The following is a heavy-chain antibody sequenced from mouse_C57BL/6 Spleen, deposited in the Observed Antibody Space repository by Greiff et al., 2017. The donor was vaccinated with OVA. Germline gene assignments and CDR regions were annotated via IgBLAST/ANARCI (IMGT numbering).Heavy chain of an antibody. J-gene: IGHJ4*01. CDR2: LSNLAYSI. CDR1: VFTFSDYG. Sequence: ELQLVESGGGLVQPGGSLTLSCAASVFTFSDYGMAWVRQAPRTGPEWVAFLSNLAYSIYYADTVPGRFTISSENAKNTLYLEMSSLRSEDTAMYYCARSEDYAMDYWGQGTSVTVSS. V-gene: IGHV5-15*01. CDR3: ARSEDYAMDY.